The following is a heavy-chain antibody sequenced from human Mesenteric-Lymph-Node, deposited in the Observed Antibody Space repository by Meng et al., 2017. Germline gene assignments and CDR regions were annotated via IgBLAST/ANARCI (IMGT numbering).Heavy chain of an antibody. CDR1: GFTFSSYG. J-gene: IGHJ4*02. Sequence: GESLKISCAASGFTFSSYGMHWVRQAPGKGLEWVAVIWYDGSNKYYADSVKGRFTISRDNSKNTLYLQMNSLRAEDTAVYYCARVEWELRADYWGQGTLVTVSS. V-gene: IGHV3-33*01. D-gene: IGHD1-26*01. CDR2: IWYDGSNK. CDR3: ARVEWELRADY.